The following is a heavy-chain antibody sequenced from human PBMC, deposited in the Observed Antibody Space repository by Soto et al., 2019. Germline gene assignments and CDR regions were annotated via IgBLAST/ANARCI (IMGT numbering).Heavy chain of an antibody. CDR1: GFTFSNYA. CDR2: ISGSGGST. CDR3: AKEFRHGDYSQFVDY. V-gene: IGHV3-23*01. Sequence: EVRLLESGGGLVQPGGSLRLSCAASGFTFSNYAMSWVRQAPGKGLEWVSTISGSGGSTYYAGSVKGRFTISRDNSKNTRYLKMNSLRPEDTAIYSCAKEFRHGDYSQFVDYWGEGNLGTVSS. J-gene: IGHJ4*02. D-gene: IGHD4-17*01.